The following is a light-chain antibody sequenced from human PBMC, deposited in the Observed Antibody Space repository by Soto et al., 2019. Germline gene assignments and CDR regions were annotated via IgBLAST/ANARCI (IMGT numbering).Light chain of an antibody. V-gene: IGKV1-12*01. CDR2: SAT. CDR1: QSFSNY. J-gene: IGKJ4*01. Sequence: DIQMTQSPSSVSASVGDRLTVTCRTSQSFSNYLTWYQHKPGKAPKLLIYSATVLQSGVPSRFSGSGSGTDFTLTISSLQPEDFATYYCQQANSFPLTFGGGTKVDIK. CDR3: QQANSFPLT.